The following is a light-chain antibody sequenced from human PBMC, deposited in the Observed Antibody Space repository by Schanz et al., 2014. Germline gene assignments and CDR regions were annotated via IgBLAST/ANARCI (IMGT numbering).Light chain of an antibody. V-gene: IGKV3-20*01. CDR1: QSVNSN. J-gene: IGKJ1*01. CDR3: QQYGSSPPT. CDR2: GAS. Sequence: EIVMTQSPAKLSVSPGDSATLSCRASQSVNSNLAWYQQRPGQAPRLLIFGASRRGNEIPARFSGSGSETDFTLTISRLEPEDFAVYYCQQYGSSPPTFGQGTKVEIK.